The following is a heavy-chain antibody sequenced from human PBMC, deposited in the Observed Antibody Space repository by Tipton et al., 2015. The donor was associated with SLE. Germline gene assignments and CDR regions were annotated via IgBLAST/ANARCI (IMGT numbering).Heavy chain of an antibody. V-gene: IGHV4-61*09. Sequence: TLSLTCTVSGGSISSDGYYWSWIRQPAGKGLEWIGHIYTSGSTNYNRSLRSRVTISVDTSKNQFSLNLIFVTAADTAVYYCARSSWYGGTYYHYMDVWGKGTTVTVSS. CDR1: GGSISSDGYY. CDR3: ARSSWYGGTYYHYMDV. D-gene: IGHD3-10*01. CDR2: IYTSGST. J-gene: IGHJ6*03.